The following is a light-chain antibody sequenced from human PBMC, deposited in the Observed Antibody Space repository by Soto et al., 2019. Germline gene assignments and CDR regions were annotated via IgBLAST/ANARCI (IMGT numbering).Light chain of an antibody. CDR1: QSVSSN. J-gene: IGKJ4*01. CDR3: QKCGIAPFT. V-gene: IGKV3-15*01. Sequence: EIVMTQSPATLSVSPGERATLSCRASQSVSSNLAWYQQKPGQAPRLLIYGASTRATGIPDRFSGSGSGTDFTLTISSLQPEDVATYYCQKCGIAPFTFGGGTKGDIK. CDR2: GAS.